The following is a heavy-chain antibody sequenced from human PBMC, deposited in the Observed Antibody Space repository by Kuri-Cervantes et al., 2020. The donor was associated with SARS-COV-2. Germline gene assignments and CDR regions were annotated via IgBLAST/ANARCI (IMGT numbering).Heavy chain of an antibody. V-gene: IGHV4-34*01. CDR1: GGSFSGYS. J-gene: IGHJ4*02. D-gene: IGHD3-22*01. Sequence: SETLSLTCAVYGGSFSGYSWSWIRQPPGKGLEWIGEINHSGSTNYNPSLKSRVTISVDTSKNQFSLKLSSVTAADTAVYYCASLYDSSGYRDYWGQGTLVTVSS. CDR3: ASLYDSSGYRDY. CDR2: INHSGST.